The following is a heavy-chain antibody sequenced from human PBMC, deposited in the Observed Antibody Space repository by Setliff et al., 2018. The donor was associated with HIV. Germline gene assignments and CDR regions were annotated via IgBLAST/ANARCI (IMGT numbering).Heavy chain of an antibody. Sequence: SETLSLTCAVYGGSFSGYYWSWIRQPPGKGLEWIGEINHSGSTNYNPSLKSRVTISVGTSKKQFSLKLSSVTAADTAVYYCARRPYYFDYWGQGTLVTVPQ. CDR3: ARRPYYFDY. CDR1: GGSFSGYY. V-gene: IGHV4-34*01. J-gene: IGHJ4*02. CDR2: INHSGST.